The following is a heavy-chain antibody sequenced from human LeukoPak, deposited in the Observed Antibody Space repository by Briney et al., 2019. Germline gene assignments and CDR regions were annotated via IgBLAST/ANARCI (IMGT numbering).Heavy chain of an antibody. CDR2: ISGRGVSS. CDR3: AKAASGNWNDVSDY. D-gene: IGHD1-20*01. Sequence: GGSLRLSCAASGFTFSSYEMNWVRQAPGKGREWVSAISGRGVSSSYADSVRGRFTISRDNSKNTLYLQMNSLRAEDTAVYYCAKAASGNWNDVSDYWGQGTLVTVSS. CDR1: GFTFSSYE. V-gene: IGHV3-23*01. J-gene: IGHJ4*02.